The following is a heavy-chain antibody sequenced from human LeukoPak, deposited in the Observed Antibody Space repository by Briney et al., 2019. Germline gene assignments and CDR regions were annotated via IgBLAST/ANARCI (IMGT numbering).Heavy chain of an antibody. V-gene: IGHV1-2*02. CDR1: GYTFTYYY. CDR2: INPNSGGT. J-gene: IGHJ6*04. Sequence: GASVKVSFRASGYTFTYYYIHWVRQAPGQGLEWMGWINPNSGGTNYAQKFQGRVTMTRDTSISTAYMEMSRLRSDDTAVYYCAREGQHYYGSGSYCGVWGKGTTVTISS. D-gene: IGHD3-10*01. CDR3: AREGQHYYGSGSYCGV.